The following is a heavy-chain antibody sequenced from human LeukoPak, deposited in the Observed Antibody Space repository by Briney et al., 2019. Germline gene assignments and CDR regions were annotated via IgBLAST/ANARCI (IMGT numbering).Heavy chain of an antibody. CDR1: GYTFTGYY. CDR2: INPNSGGT. D-gene: IGHD3-10*01. Sequence: ASVKVSCKASGYTFTGYYMHWVRQAPGQGLEWMGWINPNSGGTNYAQKFQGRVTMTRDTSISTAYMELSRLRSDDTAVYYCARSRVLLFAFDPWGQGTLVTVSS. J-gene: IGHJ5*02. CDR3: ARSRVLLFAFDP. V-gene: IGHV1-2*02.